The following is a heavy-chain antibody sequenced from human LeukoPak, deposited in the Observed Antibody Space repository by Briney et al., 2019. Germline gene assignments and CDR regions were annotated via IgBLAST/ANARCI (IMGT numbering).Heavy chain of an antibody. CDR1: GGSIRSTNW. V-gene: IGHV4-4*02. D-gene: IGHD3-3*01. CDR3: AREGGFYRPLDY. Sequence: SGTLSLICGVSGGSIRSTNWWTWIRQPPGKGLEWIGEVHLDGRTNYNPSLESRLTMSVDLSENHISLKLTSVTAADTAVYYCAREGGFYRPLDYTGQGTLVTVSS. CDR2: VHLDGRT. J-gene: IGHJ4*02.